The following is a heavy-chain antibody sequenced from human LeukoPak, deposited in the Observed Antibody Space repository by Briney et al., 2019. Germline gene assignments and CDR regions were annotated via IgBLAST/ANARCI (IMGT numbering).Heavy chain of an antibody. CDR2: ISPNNGSK. CDR3: ARTASAGTLGGVDGY. V-gene: IGHV1-46*01. J-gene: IGHJ4*02. CDR1: GYTFTSYY. Sequence: ASVKVSCKASGYTFTSYYMHWVRQAPGQGLEWMGIISPNNGSKSYAQKFQGRVTMTRDMSTSTVYMELSSLGSEDTAVYYCARTASAGTLGGVDGYWGQGTLVTVSS. D-gene: IGHD6-19*01.